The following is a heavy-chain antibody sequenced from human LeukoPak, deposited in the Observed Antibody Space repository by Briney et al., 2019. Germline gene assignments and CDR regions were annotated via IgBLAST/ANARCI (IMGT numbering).Heavy chain of an antibody. CDR2: IIPILGIA. Sequence: ASVKVSCKASGGTFSSYAISWVRQAPGQGLEWMGRIIPILGIANYAQKFQGRVTITTDESTSTAYMELSSLRSEDTAVYYCARVRLAYCGGDCWYFDYWGQRTLVTVSS. D-gene: IGHD2-21*01. CDR3: ARVRLAYCGGDCWYFDY. CDR1: GGTFSSYA. V-gene: IGHV1-69*04. J-gene: IGHJ4*02.